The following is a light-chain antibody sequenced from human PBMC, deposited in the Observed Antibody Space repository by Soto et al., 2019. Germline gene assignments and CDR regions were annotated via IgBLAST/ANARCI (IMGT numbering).Light chain of an antibody. CDR2: GPS. J-gene: IGKJ4*01. V-gene: IGKV3-15*01. CDR1: QSISDN. Sequence: DIVMTQSPAILSVSLGERATLSCLASQSISDNLAWYQQRSGQAPRLLIYGPSTRATGVPARFSGSGSGTEFTPPTSSLQSAVLAIYYGQQYKSWPPLTFGGGTKVE. CDR3: QQYKSWPPLT.